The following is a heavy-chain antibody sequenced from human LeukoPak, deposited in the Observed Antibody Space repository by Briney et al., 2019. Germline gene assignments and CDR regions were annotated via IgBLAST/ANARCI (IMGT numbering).Heavy chain of an antibody. D-gene: IGHD1-1*01. V-gene: IGHV4-61*02. CDR2: IYTSGST. Sequence: PSETLSLTCTVSGGSISSGSYYWSWIRQPAGKGLEWIGRIYTSGSTNYNPSLKSRVTISVDTSKNQFSLKLSSVTAADTAVYYRARVLSSWKHPFDYWGQGTLVTVSS. CDR3: ARVLSSWKHPFDY. J-gene: IGHJ4*02. CDR1: GGSISSGSYY.